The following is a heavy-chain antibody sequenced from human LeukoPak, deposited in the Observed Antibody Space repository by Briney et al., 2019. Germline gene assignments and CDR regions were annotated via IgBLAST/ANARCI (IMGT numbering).Heavy chain of an antibody. J-gene: IGHJ4*02. CDR3: ASTYYYGSGSLPDY. D-gene: IGHD3-10*01. V-gene: IGHV4-4*02. Sequence: PSGTLSLTCAVSGGSISSSNWWSWVRQPPGKGLEWIGEIYHSGSTNYNPSLRSRVTISVDKSKNQFSLKLSSVTAADTAVYYCASTYYYGSGSLPDYWGQGTLVTVSS. CDR2: IYHSGST. CDR1: GGSISSSNW.